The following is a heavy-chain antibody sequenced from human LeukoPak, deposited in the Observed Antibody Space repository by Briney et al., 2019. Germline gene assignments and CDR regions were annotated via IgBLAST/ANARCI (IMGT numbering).Heavy chain of an antibody. J-gene: IGHJ4*02. CDR2: LGTRGDT. CDR3: AVGVYYFDY. CDR1: GFTFSSYD. Sequence: GGSLRLSCAASGFTFSSYDMHWVRQATGKGLEWVSGLGTRGDTYYSGSVKGRFTISRENARNSMYLQMNSLRAGDTAVYYCAVGVYYFDYWGQGTLVTVSS. V-gene: IGHV3-13*01. D-gene: IGHD3-10*01.